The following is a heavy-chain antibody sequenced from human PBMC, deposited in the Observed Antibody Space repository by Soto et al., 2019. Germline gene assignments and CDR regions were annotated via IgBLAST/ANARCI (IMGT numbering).Heavy chain of an antibody. D-gene: IGHD5-12*01. J-gene: IGHJ4*02. CDR3: ATSEGRDGYSFDY. CDR2: IIPIFGTP. CDR1: GVTFSRQD. V-gene: IGHV1-69*13. Sequence: GASVKVSCKASGVTFSRQDMRWVRQAPGQGLEWMGGIIPIFGTPQYAERFQDRVTITADESTSTAYMELSSLTSEDTAVYYCATSEGRDGYSFDYWGQGILVTVSS.